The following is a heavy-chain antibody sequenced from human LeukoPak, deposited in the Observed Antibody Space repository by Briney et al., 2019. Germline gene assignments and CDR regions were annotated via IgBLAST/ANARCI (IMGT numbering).Heavy chain of an antibody. CDR3: ARTSMRAFDI. V-gene: IGHV3-48*02. D-gene: IGHD2/OR15-2a*01. CDR1: GFTFSTYG. J-gene: IGHJ3*02. Sequence: GGSLRLSCAASGFTFSTYGMNWVRQAPGKGLEWVSYISSSSSTIYYADSVKGRFTITRDSGKNSLYLQMNSLRDEDTAVYYCARTSMRAFDIWGQGTMVTVSS. CDR2: ISSSSSTI.